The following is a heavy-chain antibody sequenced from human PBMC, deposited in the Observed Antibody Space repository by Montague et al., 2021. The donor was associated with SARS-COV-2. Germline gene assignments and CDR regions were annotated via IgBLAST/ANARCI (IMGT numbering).Heavy chain of an antibody. Sequence: SETLSLTCAVSGGSFNGYYWSWIRQPPGKGLEWIGEINHSGSTNYNPSLKSRVTISVDTSKNQFSLKLSSVTAADTAVYYCARVRYYGSGTSFGMDVWGQGTPGTVSS. CDR1: GGSFNGYY. CDR3: ARVRYYGSGTSFGMDV. J-gene: IGHJ6*02. D-gene: IGHD3-10*01. V-gene: IGHV4-34*01. CDR2: INHSGST.